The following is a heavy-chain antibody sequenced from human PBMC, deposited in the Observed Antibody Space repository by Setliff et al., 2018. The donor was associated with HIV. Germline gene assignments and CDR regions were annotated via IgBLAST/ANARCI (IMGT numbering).Heavy chain of an antibody. CDR3: ARGGRPTDEYVWFDP. CDR1: GGSISSSSYY. Sequence: LSLTCTVSGGSISSSSYYWGWIRQPPGKGLEWIGSIYYSGSTYYNPSLKSRVTISVDTSKNQFSLKLSSVTAADTAVYYCARGGRPTDEYVWFDPWGQGTLVTVSS. D-gene: IGHD2-15*01. V-gene: IGHV4-39*01. CDR2: IYYSGST. J-gene: IGHJ5*02.